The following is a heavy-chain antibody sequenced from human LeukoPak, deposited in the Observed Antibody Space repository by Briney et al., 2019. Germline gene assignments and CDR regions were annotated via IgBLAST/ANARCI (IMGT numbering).Heavy chain of an antibody. J-gene: IGHJ4*02. CDR3: ARDSSSWSYFDY. V-gene: IGHV3-64*01. CDR2: ISFNGGST. CDR1: GFTFSSYA. D-gene: IGHD6-13*01. Sequence: GGSLRLACAASGFTFSSYAMHWVRQAPGKGLEYVSGISFNGGSTYHANSVKGRFTISRDNSKNTLYLQMSSLRAEDMAVYYCARDSSSWSYFDYWGQGTRVTVSS.